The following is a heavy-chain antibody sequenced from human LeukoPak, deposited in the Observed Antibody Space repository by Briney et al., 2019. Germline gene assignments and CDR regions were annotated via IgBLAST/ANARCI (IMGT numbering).Heavy chain of an antibody. CDR1: GFTFSSYW. CDR2: INSDGSST. J-gene: IGHJ5*02. CDR3: ARGPPVAAAGNFNWFDP. Sequence: PGGSLRLSCAASGFTFSSYWMHRVRQAPGKGLVWVSRINSDGSSTSYADSVKGRFTISRDNAKNTLYLQMNSLRAEDAAVYYCARGPPVAAAGNFNWFDPWGQGTLVTVSS. V-gene: IGHV3-74*01. D-gene: IGHD6-13*01.